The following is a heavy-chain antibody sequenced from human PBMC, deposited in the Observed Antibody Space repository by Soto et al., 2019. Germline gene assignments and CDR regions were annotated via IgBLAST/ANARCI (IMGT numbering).Heavy chain of an antibody. Sequence: GGSLRLSCAASGFTFSSYGMHWVRQAPGKGLEWVAVIWYDGSNKYYADSVKGRFTISRDNSKNTLYLQMNSLRAEDTAVYSCARQIRSSGRYYIRYGMDVWGQGPTVTVYS. CDR1: GFTFSSYG. CDR3: ARQIRSSGRYYIRYGMDV. CDR2: IWYDGSNK. V-gene: IGHV3-33*01. D-gene: IGHD3-10*01. J-gene: IGHJ6*02.